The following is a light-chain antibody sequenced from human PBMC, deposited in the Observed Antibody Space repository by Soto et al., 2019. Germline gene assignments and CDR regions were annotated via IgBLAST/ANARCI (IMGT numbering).Light chain of an antibody. J-gene: IGLJ2*01. Sequence: QSVLTQPPSASGSPGQSVTISCTGTSSDVGGYNYVSWYQQHPGKAPKLMIYEVSKRPSGVPDRFSGSKSGNTASLTVSVLPAEDETDYYCSSYAGRTNLVFGGGTQLTVL. CDR1: SSDVGGYNY. V-gene: IGLV2-8*01. CDR3: SSYAGRTNLV. CDR2: EVS.